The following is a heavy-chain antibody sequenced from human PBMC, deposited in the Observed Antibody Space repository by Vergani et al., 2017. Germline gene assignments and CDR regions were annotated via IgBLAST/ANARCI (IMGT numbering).Heavy chain of an antibody. CDR2: IYYSGST. Sequence: QVQLQESGPGLVKPSETLSLTCTVSGGSISSYYWSWIRQPPGKGLEWIGYIYYSGSTTYNPSLKSRVTISVDTSKNQFSLKLSSVTAADTAVYYCARVQLGEEGMDVWGQGTTVTVSS. CDR1: GGSISSYY. J-gene: IGHJ6*02. V-gene: IGHV4-59*01. D-gene: IGHD3-16*01. CDR3: ARVQLGEEGMDV.